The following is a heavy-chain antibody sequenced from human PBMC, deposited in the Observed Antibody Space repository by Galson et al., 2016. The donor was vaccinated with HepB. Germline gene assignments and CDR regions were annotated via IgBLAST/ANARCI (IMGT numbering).Heavy chain of an antibody. J-gene: IGHJ4*02. CDR2: IKTRGDT. CDR3: AKEYHDVWSGGGFDY. Sequence: LSLTCTVSGGSIRSGSYSWSWIRQPAGRGLEWIGRIKTRGDTNYSPSLKSRVTISIDTSKNQSSLKLISLTAADTAVYYCAKEYHDVWSGGGFDYWGQGTLVTVSS. V-gene: IGHV4-61*02. D-gene: IGHD3-3*01. CDR1: GGSIRSGSYS.